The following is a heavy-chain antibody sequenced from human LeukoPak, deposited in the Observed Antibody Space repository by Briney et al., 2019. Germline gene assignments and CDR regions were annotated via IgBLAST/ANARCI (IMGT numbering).Heavy chain of an antibody. CDR3: AKDPALYCSGGSCGKFDP. Sequence: PGGSLRLSCAASGFTFSSYGMHWVRQAPGKGLEWVAFIRYDGSEKYFAGSVKGRFTVSRDNSKNTLYLQMNSLRAEDAAVYYCAKDPALYCSGGSCGKFDPWGQGTLVTVSS. J-gene: IGHJ5*02. V-gene: IGHV3-30*02. D-gene: IGHD2-15*01. CDR2: IRYDGSEK. CDR1: GFTFSSYG.